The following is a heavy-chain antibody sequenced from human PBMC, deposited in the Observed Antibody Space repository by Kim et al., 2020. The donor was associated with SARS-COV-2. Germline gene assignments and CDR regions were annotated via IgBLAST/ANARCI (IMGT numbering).Heavy chain of an antibody. CDR3: AKDRGYGIYGGSYYYGMDV. D-gene: IGHD4-17*01. Sequence: GGSLRLSCAASGFTFSPYAMNWVRQVPGKGLEWVSAISGSGGSTYSADSVKGRFTISRDNSKKTLYLQMNSLRAEDEAIYYCAKDRGYGIYGGSYYYGMDVWGQGTTVTVSS. CDR1: GFTFSPYA. CDR2: ISGSGGST. V-gene: IGHV3-23*01. J-gene: IGHJ6*02.